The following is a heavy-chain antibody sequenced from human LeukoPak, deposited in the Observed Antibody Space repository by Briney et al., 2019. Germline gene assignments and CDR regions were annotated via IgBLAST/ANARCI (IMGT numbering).Heavy chain of an antibody. CDR1: GFTFSIHA. D-gene: IGHD3-22*01. CDR2: ISGSGGST. J-gene: IGHJ4*02. Sequence: GGSLRLSCAASGFTFSIHAMNWVRQAPGKGLEWVSGISGSGGSTYYADSVKGRFTISRDNSKNTLYLQMNSLRAEDTAVYYCAKEGDSSATFDYWGQGTLVTVSS. V-gene: IGHV3-23*01. CDR3: AKEGDSSATFDY.